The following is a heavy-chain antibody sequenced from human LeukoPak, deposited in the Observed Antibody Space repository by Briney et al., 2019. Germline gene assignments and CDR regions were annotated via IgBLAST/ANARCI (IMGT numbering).Heavy chain of an antibody. CDR3: ARDPHDY. J-gene: IGHJ4*02. CDR1: GFTFSSYE. V-gene: IGHV3-48*03. CDR2: ILNSETTT. Sequence: GGSLRLSCAASGFTFSSYEMKWVRQAPGKGLEWVSYILNSETTTYYADSVKGRFTISRDNAKNSLYLQMNSLRAEDTGVYYCARDPHDYWGQGILVTVSS.